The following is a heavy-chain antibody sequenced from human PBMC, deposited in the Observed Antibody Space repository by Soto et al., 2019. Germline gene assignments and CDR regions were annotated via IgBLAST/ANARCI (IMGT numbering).Heavy chain of an antibody. J-gene: IGHJ6*03. D-gene: IGHD3-3*01. CDR2: ISSSSSYI. Sequence: ESGGGLVKPGGSLRLSCAASGFTFSSYSMNWVRQAPGKGLEWVSSISSSSSYIYYADSVKGRFTISRDNAKNSLYLQMNSLRAEDTAVYYCGKMYYDFWSGYSPHSYYYYMDVWGKGTTVTVSS. CDR1: GFTFSSYS. V-gene: IGHV3-21*01. CDR3: GKMYYDFWSGYSPHSYYYYMDV.